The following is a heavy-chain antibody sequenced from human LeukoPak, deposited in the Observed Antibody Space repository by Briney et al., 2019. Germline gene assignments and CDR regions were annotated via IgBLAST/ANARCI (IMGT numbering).Heavy chain of an antibody. CDR1: GFIFDTYG. Sequence: GGSLRLSCAASGFIFDTYGMLWVRHAPGKGREWVAVIAYDGSNKVYADSVKGRFTISRDNSKNTLYLQMNSLRGEDTAVYYCAKEKAIATINYGLDVWGQGTTATVSS. J-gene: IGHJ6*02. CDR3: AKEKAIATINYGLDV. D-gene: IGHD1-1*01. V-gene: IGHV3-30*18. CDR2: IAYDGSNK.